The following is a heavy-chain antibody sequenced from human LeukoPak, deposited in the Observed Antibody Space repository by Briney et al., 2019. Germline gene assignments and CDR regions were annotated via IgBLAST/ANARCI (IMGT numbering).Heavy chain of an antibody. CDR1: GYTFTSYG. D-gene: IGHD3-10*01. Sequence: ASVKVSCKASGYTFTSYGISWVRQAPGQGLEWMGWISAYNGNTNYAQNLQGRVTITTDTSTSTAYMELRSLRSDDTAVYYCARDPMVRGVIPYYFDYWGQGTLVTVSS. V-gene: IGHV1-18*01. J-gene: IGHJ4*02. CDR3: ARDPMVRGVIPYYFDY. CDR2: ISAYNGNT.